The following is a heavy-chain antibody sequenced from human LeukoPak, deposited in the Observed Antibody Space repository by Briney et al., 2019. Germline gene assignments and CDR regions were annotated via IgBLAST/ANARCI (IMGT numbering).Heavy chain of an antibody. D-gene: IGHD3-10*01. CDR2: INHSGSN. CDR1: GGSFSGFY. V-gene: IGHV4-34*01. Sequence: PSETLSLTCAVYGGSFSGFYWSWVRQPPGKGLEWIGEINHSGSNHYNPSLKGRVPILVDTSRNQFSLNLTSVTAADAAVYYCARGPDSGSHFAWFDPWGQGTLVTVSS. CDR3: ARGPDSGSHFAWFDP. J-gene: IGHJ5*02.